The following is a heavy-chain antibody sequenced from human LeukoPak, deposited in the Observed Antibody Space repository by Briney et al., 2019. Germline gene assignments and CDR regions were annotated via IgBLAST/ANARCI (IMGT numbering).Heavy chain of an antibody. D-gene: IGHD3-10*01. J-gene: IGHJ4*02. CDR3: TRDPELLWFGELSLFDY. V-gene: IGHV3-49*04. Sequence: PGGSLRLSCAASGFTFDDYGMSWVRQAPGKGLEWVGFIRSKAYGGTTEYAASVKGRFTISRDDSKSIAYLQMNSLKTEDTAVYYCTRDPELLWFGELSLFDYWGQGTLVTVSS. CDR2: IRSKAYGGTT. CDR1: GFTFDDYG.